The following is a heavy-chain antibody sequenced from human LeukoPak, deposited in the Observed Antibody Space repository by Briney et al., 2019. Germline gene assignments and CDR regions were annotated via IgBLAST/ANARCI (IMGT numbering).Heavy chain of an antibody. CDR2: VWSDGTNK. CDR3: ATNYGSGNTDHYFDY. J-gene: IGHJ4*02. CDR1: GFTFSSYG. Sequence: GGSLRLSCAASGFTFSSYGMHWVRQASGKGLEWVTVVWSDGTNKYYADSVKGRFTVSRDNSKNTLFLQMNSLRAEDTAVYYCATNYGSGNTDHYFDYWGQGTLVTVSS. V-gene: IGHV3-33*01. D-gene: IGHD3-10*01.